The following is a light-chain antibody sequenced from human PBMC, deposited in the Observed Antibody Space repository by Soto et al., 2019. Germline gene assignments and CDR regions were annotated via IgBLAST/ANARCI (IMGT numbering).Light chain of an antibody. CDR2: GAS. CDR1: QSVSSN. J-gene: IGKJ5*01. CDR3: QQYNNWPVT. V-gene: IGKV3-15*01. Sequence: EIVITQSPATLSVSPGERATLSCRASQSVSSNLAWYQQKPGQAPRLLIYGASTRATGIPARFSGSGSGTEFTLTISSLQSGDFAVYYCQQYNNWPVTFGQGTRLEIK.